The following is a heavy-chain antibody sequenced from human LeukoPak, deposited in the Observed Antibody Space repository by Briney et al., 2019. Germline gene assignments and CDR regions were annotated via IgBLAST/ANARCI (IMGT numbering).Heavy chain of an antibody. CDR2: IYYSGNT. V-gene: IGHV4-31*03. CDR1: GGSISSGGYY. D-gene: IGHD2-2*01. Sequence: SETLSLTCTVSGGSISSGGYYWSWIRQHPGKGLEWIGYIYYSGNTYYNPSLKSRVTISVDTSKNQFSLKLSSVTAADTAVYYCAREKSCSSTSCPYFDYWGQGTLVTVSS. CDR3: AREKSCSSTSCPYFDY. J-gene: IGHJ4*02.